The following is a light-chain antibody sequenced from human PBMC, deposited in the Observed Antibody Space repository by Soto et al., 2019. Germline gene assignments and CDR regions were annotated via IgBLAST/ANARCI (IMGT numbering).Light chain of an antibody. CDR1: RNIRFY. CDR3: QQSDSMPYT. Sequence: DIQMTQTPSSRSASTGDSVNVTCRASRNIRFYLNWYQQRPGKAPSLLISAASDLQSGIPSRFRGSGSGTEFTFTISTIQPEDFATYYCQQSDSMPYTFGPGTKLEIK. CDR2: AAS. J-gene: IGKJ2*01. V-gene: IGKV1-39*01.